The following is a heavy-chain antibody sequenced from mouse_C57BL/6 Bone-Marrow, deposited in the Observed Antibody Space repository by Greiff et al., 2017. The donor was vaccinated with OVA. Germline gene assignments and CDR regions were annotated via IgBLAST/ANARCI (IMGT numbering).Heavy chain of an antibody. Sequence: VQLVESGAELARPGASVKLSCKASGYTFTSYGISWVKQRTGQGLEWIGEIYPRSGNTYYNEKFKGKATLTADKASSTAYMELRSLTSEDSAVYCCARSVDYDRYFDVWGTGATVTVSS. V-gene: IGHV1-81*01. J-gene: IGHJ1*03. CDR1: GYTFTSYG. D-gene: IGHD2-4*01. CDR2: IYPRSGNT. CDR3: ARSVDYDRYFDV.